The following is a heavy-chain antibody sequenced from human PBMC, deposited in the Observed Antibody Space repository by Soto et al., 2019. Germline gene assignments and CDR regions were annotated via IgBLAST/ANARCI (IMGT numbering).Heavy chain of an antibody. CDR2: IIPIFGTA. CDR3: ARNYYDSSGYFPHYYYYGMDV. D-gene: IGHD3-22*01. Sequence: QVQLVQSGAEVKKPGSSVKVSCKASGGTFSSYAISWVRQAPGQGLEWMGGIIPIFGTANYAQKFQGRVTITADESTSTAYMELRSLSSEDTAVYYCARNYYDSSGYFPHYYYYGMDVWGQGTTVTVSS. J-gene: IGHJ6*02. CDR1: GGTFSSYA. V-gene: IGHV1-69*01.